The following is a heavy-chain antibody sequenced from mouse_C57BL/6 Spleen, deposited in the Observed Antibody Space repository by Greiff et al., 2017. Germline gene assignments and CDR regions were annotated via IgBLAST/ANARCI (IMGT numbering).Heavy chain of an antibody. CDR1: GFSFSDYY. J-gene: IGHJ4*01. Sequence: EVKLVESGRGLVQPGGSLKLSCAASGFSFSDYYMYWVRQTPEKRLEWVAYISNGCGSTFYPDTVKGRVTIARDNAKNTLYLQMCRLKTEDTAIYDCARQYYYDYDGHAMDYWGQGTSVTVSS. D-gene: IGHD2-4*01. CDR3: ARQYYYDYDGHAMDY. V-gene: IGHV5-12*01. CDR2: ISNGCGST.